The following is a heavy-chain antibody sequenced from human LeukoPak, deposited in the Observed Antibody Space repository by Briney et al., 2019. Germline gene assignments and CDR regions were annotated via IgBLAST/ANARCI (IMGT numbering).Heavy chain of an antibody. V-gene: IGHV3-33*01. D-gene: IGHD6-6*01. J-gene: IGHJ4*02. Sequence: PGRSLRLSCAASGFTFSSYGMHWVRQAPGKGLEWVAVIWYDGSNKYYADSVKGRFTISRDNSKNTLYLQMNSLRPEDTAVYYCARDFKTSSSASFDYFDYWGQGTPVTVSS. CDR3: ARDFKTSSSASFDYFDY. CDR1: GFTFSSYG. CDR2: IWYDGSNK.